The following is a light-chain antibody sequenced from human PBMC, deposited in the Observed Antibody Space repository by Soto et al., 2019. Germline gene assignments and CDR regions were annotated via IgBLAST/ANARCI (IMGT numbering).Light chain of an antibody. J-gene: IGKJ1*01. Sequence: AIRMTQSPSSLSASTGDRVTITCRASQGISSYLAWYQQKPGKAPKLLIYAASTLQSGVPSRFSGSGSGTDFTLTISCLQSEDFATYYCQQYNSYSWTFGQGTK. CDR3: QQYNSYSWT. V-gene: IGKV1-8*01. CDR1: QGISSY. CDR2: AAS.